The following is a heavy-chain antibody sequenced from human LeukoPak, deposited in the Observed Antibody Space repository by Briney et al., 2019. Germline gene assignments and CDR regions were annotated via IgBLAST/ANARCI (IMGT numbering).Heavy chain of an antibody. CDR3: ARDYGDPPLAFDI. D-gene: IGHD4-17*01. J-gene: IGHJ3*02. V-gene: IGHV3-30*02. CDR2: IRYDGSNK. CDR1: GFTFSSYG. Sequence: PGGSLRLSCAASGFTFSSYGMHWVRQAPGKGLEWVAFIRYDGSNKYYADSVKGRFTISRDNSKNTLYLQMNSLRAEDTAVYYCARDYGDPPLAFDIWGQGTMVTVSS.